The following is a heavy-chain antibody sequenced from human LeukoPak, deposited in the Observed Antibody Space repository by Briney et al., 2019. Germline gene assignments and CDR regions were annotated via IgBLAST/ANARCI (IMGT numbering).Heavy chain of an antibody. D-gene: IGHD4-17*01. V-gene: IGHV1-69*06. CDR1: GGTFSSYA. CDR3: AKEIWPTVTIPGRTYFDY. CDR2: IIPIFGTA. J-gene: IGHJ4*02. Sequence: ASVKVSCKASGGTFSSYAISWVRQAPGQGLEWMGGIIPIFGTANYAQKFQGRVTITADKSTSTAYMELSSLRSEDTAVYYCAKEIWPTVTIPGRTYFDYWGQGALVTVSS.